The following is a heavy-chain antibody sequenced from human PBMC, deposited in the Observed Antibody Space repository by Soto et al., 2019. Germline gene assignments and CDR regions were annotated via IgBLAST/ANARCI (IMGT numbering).Heavy chain of an antibody. D-gene: IGHD3-3*01. CDR1: GFTFSSYC. V-gene: IGHV3-74*01. CDR3: ARVTYDFWSGYYVGDRYDF. J-gene: IGHJ4*02. Sequence: EVQLVESGGGLVQPGGSLRLSCAASGFTFSSYCMHWVRQTPGKGLVWVSRINSDGSSTTYAESVKGRFTISRDNAKNTLYLQMNSLGAEDTAVYHCARVTYDFWSGYYVGDRYDFWGQGTLVTVSS. CDR2: INSDGSST.